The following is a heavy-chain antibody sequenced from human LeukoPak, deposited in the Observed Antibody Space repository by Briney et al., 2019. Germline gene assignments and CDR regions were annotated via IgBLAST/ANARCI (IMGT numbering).Heavy chain of an antibody. CDR3: ARHRGRSGSYVRSTYNWFDP. CDR1: GGSISSSSYY. J-gene: IGHJ5*02. Sequence: SETLSLTCTVSGGSISSSSYYWGWIRQPPGKGLEWIGSIYYSGSTYYNPSLKSRVTISVDTSKNQFSLKLSSVTAADTAVYHCARHRGRSGSYVRSTYNWFDPWGQGTLVTVSS. CDR2: IYYSGST. V-gene: IGHV4-39*01. D-gene: IGHD1-26*01.